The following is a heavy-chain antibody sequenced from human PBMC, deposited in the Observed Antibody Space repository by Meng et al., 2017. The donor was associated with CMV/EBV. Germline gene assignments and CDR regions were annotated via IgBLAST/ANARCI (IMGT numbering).Heavy chain of an antibody. CDR3: ARASYDFWSGYYSLYFDY. CDR2: IYYSGST. V-gene: IGHV4-59*01. Sequence: GSLRLSCTVSGGSISSYYWSWIRQPPGKGLQWIGYIYYSGSTNYNPSLKSRVTISVDTSKNQFSLKLSSVTAADTAVYYCARASYDFWSGYYSLYFDYWGQGTLVTVSS. CDR1: GGSISSYY. J-gene: IGHJ4*02. D-gene: IGHD3-3*01.